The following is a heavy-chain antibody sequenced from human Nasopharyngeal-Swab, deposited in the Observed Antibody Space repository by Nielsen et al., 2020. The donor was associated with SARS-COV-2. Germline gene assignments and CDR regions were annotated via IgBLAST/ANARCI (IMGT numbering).Heavy chain of an antibody. CDR2: IYSGGSST. V-gene: IGHV3-23*03. CDR3: AKFFGIESYYYYGMDV. J-gene: IGHJ6*02. CDR1: GFTFSSYA. D-gene: IGHD2/OR15-2a*01. Sequence: GESLKISCAASGFTFSSYAMSWVRQAPGKGLEWVSVIYSGGSSTYYADSVKGRFTISRDNSKNTLYLQMNSLRAEDTAVYYCAKFFGIESYYYYGMDVWGQGTTVTVSS.